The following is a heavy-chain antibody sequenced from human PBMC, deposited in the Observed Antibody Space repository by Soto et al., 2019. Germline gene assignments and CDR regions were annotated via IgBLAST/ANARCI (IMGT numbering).Heavy chain of an antibody. Sequence: ASVKVSCKASGYTFTSYDINWVRQATGQGLEWMGWMNPNSGNTGYAQKFQGRVTMTSNTSTNTVSTELTSLRFEDTAMYYCARGVLPVEYYYYCGMDVWGQGTAVTVSS. CDR2: MNPNSGNT. CDR3: ARGVLPVEYYYYCGMDV. CDR1: GYTFTSYD. J-gene: IGHJ6*02. D-gene: IGHD2-8*02. V-gene: IGHV1-8*01.